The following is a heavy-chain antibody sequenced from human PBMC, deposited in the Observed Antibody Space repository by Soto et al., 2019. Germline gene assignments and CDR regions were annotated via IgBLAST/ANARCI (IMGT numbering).Heavy chain of an antibody. Sequence: SETLSLTCTVSGGSISSSSYYWGWIRQPPGKGLEWIGSIYYSGSTYYNPSLKSRVTISVDTSKNQFSLKLSSVTAADTAVYYCAIIHSGSFDYWGQGTLVTVSS. CDR1: GGSISSSSYY. D-gene: IGHD1-26*01. CDR3: AIIHSGSFDY. V-gene: IGHV4-39*01. CDR2: IYYSGST. J-gene: IGHJ4*02.